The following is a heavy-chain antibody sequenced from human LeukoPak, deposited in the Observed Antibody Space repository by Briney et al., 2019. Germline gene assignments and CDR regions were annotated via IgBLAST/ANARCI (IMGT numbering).Heavy chain of an antibody. V-gene: IGHV4-4*07. CDR2: IYTSGST. CDR3: ARAGYYDFWSRAENYYGMDA. CDR1: GGSISSYY. D-gene: IGHD3-3*01. J-gene: IGHJ6*02. Sequence: PSETLSLTCTVSGGSISSYYWSWIRQPAGKGLEWIGRIYTSGSTNYNPSLKSRVTMSVDTSKNQFSLKLSSVTAADTAVYYCARAGYYDFWSRAENYYGMDAWGQGTTVTVSS.